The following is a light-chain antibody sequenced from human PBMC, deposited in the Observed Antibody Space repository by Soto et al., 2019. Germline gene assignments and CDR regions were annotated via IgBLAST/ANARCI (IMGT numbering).Light chain of an antibody. V-gene: IGLV2-23*01. CDR3: SSYAGSSTWV. CDR2: EGS. Sequence: QSVLTQPASVSGSPGESITISCIGTKNDIGSYRFVSWYQQHPGEAPKLMISEGSKRPSGTSNRFSGSKSGNTASLRISGLQAEDEADYYCSSYAGSSTWVFGGGTKVTVL. J-gene: IGLJ3*02. CDR1: KNDIGSYRF.